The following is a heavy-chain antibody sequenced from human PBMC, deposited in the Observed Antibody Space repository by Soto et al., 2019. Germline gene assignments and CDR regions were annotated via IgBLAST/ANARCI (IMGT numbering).Heavy chain of an antibody. D-gene: IGHD1-20*01. CDR3: ARENWYIWDG. CDR2: VPGDGSRA. V-gene: IGHV3-74*01. Sequence: EVQLVESGGGSVQPGGSLRLSCAASGFSFSSYFMAWVRQAPGEGLVSVSHVPGDGSRASYADSVRGRFTISRDNAKNTLYLQMDSLRDEDTAIYYCARENWYIWDGWGQGTTVTVSS. J-gene: IGHJ6*02. CDR1: GFSFSSYF.